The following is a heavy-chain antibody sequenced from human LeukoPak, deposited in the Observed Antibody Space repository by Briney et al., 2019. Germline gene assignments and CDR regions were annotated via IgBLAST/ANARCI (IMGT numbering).Heavy chain of an antibody. D-gene: IGHD6-13*01. J-gene: IGHJ6*03. CDR3: ARSAGLGYYYYYMDV. Sequence: ASVKVSCKASGYTFTRYEINWVRQAPGQGLEWMGWMNPNTGNTAYAQSFQGRVIMTRNTSINTAYLELSSLRSEDTALYYCARSAGLGYYYYYMDVWGKGTTVTVSS. V-gene: IGHV1-8*01. CDR2: MNPNTGNT. CDR1: GYTFTRYE.